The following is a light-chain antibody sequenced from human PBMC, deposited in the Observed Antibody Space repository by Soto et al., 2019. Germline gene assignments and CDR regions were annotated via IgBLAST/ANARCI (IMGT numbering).Light chain of an antibody. J-gene: IGKJ1*01. Sequence: EIVLTQSPATLSLSPGERAPLSCRASQSVSSSLAWYQQKLGQAPRLLIYEASDRATGIPARFSGSGSGTDFTLIISSLEPEDFAVYYCQHYNNWPPRTFGQGTKVDIK. CDR1: QSVSSS. V-gene: IGKV3-11*01. CDR2: EAS. CDR3: QHYNNWPPRT.